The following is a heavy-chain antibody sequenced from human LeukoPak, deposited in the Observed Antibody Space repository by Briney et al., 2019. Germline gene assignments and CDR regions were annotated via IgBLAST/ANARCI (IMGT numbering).Heavy chain of an antibody. Sequence: ASVTVSCKASGYTFTSYGISWVRQAPGQGLEWMGWISAYNGNTNYAQKLQSRVTMTTDTSTSTAYMELRSLRSDDTAVYYCARPRRDGSGYYVHLDYWGQGTLVTVSS. CDR2: ISAYNGNT. CDR3: ARPRRDGSGYYVHLDY. J-gene: IGHJ4*02. CDR1: GYTFTSYG. D-gene: IGHD3-22*01. V-gene: IGHV1-18*01.